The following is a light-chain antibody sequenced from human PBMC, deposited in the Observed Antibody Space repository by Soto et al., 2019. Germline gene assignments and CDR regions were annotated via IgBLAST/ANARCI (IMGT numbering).Light chain of an antibody. CDR3: QQYGSSPPIT. CDR2: GAS. CDR1: QSVSSSY. J-gene: IGKJ3*01. V-gene: IGKV3-20*01. Sequence: EIVLTQSPGTLSLSPGERATLSCRASQSVSSSYLAWYQQKPGQAPRLLIHGASSRATGIPDRFSGSGSGPVFTLTISRLEPEDLSVYYCQQYGSSPPITCGPGTKVDIK.